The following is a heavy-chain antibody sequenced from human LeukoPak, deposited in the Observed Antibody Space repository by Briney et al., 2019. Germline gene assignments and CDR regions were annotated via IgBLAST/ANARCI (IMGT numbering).Heavy chain of an antibody. CDR2: ISVSGGTT. CDR3: AKRPAIAAADTYYFDY. D-gene: IGHD6-13*01. V-gene: IGHV3-23*01. J-gene: IGHJ4*02. Sequence: PGGSLRLSCAASGFTFSRHWMNWVRQGPGKGLEWVSAISVSGGTTYYADSVKGRFTISRDNSKNTLYLQVNSLRAEDTAVYYCAKRPAIAAADTYYFDYWGQGALVTVSS. CDR1: GFTFSRHW.